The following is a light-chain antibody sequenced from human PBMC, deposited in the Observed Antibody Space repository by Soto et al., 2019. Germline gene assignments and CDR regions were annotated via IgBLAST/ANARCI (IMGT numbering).Light chain of an antibody. J-gene: IGKJ5*01. Sequence: AIQLTQSPSFLSASVGDRVTITCRASQGISSALAWYQQKPGKAPKLLIYDASSLESGVPSRFSGSGSGTDFTRTISSLQPEDFATYYCQQFNSYPITFGQGTRLEIK. CDR1: QGISSA. CDR3: QQFNSYPIT. CDR2: DAS. V-gene: IGKV1-13*02.